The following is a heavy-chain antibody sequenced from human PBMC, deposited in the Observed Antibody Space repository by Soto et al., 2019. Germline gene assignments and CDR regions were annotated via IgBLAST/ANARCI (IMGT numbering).Heavy chain of an antibody. Sequence: SETLSLTCTVSGGSISSGGYYWSWIRQHPGKGLEWIGYIYYSGSTYYNPSLKRRVTISVDTSKNQFSLKLSSVTAADTAVYYCARGGGYCTNGVCSPYYYYGMDVWGQGTTVTVSS. D-gene: IGHD2-8*01. J-gene: IGHJ6*02. CDR1: GGSISSGGYY. V-gene: IGHV4-31*03. CDR3: ARGGGYCTNGVCSPYYYYGMDV. CDR2: IYYSGST.